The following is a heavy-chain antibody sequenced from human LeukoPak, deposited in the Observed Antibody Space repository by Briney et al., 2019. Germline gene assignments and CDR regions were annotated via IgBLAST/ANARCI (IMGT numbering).Heavy chain of an antibody. D-gene: IGHD1-26*01. CDR2: IRYDGSTK. J-gene: IGHJ5*02. CDR3: AKGAKRVVGATTHWFDP. CDR1: GFTFSSYG. Sequence: GGSLRLSCAASGFTFSSYGMHWVRQAPGKGLEWVAFIRYDGSTKYYADSVKGRFTISRDNSKNTLYLQMNSLRDEDTAVYYCAKGAKRVVGATTHWFDPWGQGTLVTVSS. V-gene: IGHV3-30*02.